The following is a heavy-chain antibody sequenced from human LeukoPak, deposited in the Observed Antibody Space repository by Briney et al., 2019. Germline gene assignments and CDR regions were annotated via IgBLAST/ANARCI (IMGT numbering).Heavy chain of an antibody. CDR2: INWNGGST. D-gene: IGHD6-19*01. Sequence: GGSLRLSCAASGITFSSYSMSWVRQARGKGLEWVSGINWNGGSTGYADSVKGRFTISRDNARNSLYLQMNSLRAEDTALYYCARIAMAGIGDGFDIWGQGTMVTVSS. V-gene: IGHV3-20*04. CDR3: ARIAMAGIGDGFDI. J-gene: IGHJ3*02. CDR1: GITFSSYS.